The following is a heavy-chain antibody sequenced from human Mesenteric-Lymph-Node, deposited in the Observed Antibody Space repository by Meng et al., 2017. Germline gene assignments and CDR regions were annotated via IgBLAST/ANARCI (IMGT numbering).Heavy chain of an antibody. CDR3: ARHHHSPTFDY. CDR2: VVYSGTT. Sequence: QVQLQESGPGLVKPSQILSLTCTVSGGSISSSSYYWAWIRQPPGEGLEWIGSVVYSGTTYYTSSLKSRVSISVDTSKNQFSLKLSSVTAADTAVYYCARHHHSPTFDYWGQGTLVTVSS. CDR1: GGSISSSSYY. D-gene: IGHD1-14*01. V-gene: IGHV4-39*01. J-gene: IGHJ4*02.